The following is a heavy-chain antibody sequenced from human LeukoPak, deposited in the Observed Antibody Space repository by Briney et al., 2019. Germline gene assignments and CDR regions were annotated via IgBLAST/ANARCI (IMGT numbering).Heavy chain of an antibody. J-gene: IGHJ2*01. Sequence: PGGSLRLSCAASGFTFSSYSMNWVRQAPGKGLEWVSSISSSSSYIYYADSVKGRFTISRDNAKNSLYLQMNSLRAEDTAVYYCARDSMTTVIPGYFDLWGRGTLVTVSS. CDR1: GFTFSSYS. V-gene: IGHV3-21*01. CDR2: ISSSSSYI. CDR3: ARDSMTTVIPGYFDL. D-gene: IGHD4-11*01.